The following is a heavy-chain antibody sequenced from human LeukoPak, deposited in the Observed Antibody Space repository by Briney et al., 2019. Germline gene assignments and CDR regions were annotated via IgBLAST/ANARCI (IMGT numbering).Heavy chain of an antibody. D-gene: IGHD3-22*01. CDR2: INHSGST. CDR1: GGSFSGYY. Sequence: PSETLSLTCAVYGGSFSGYYWSWIRQLPGKGLEWIGEINHSGSTNYNPSLKSRVTISVDTSKNQFSLKLSSVTAADTAVYYCARGRSSGYYHSRPNYFDYWGQGTLVTVSS. V-gene: IGHV4-34*01. CDR3: ARGRSSGYYHSRPNYFDY. J-gene: IGHJ4*02.